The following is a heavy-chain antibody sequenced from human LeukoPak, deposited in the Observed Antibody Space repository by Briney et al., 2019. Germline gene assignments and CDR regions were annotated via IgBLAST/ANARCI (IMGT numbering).Heavy chain of an antibody. Sequence: QSGGSLRLSCAASGFTFSTYRMNWVRQAAGKGLDWLSYINTDSSTIYYTDSLKGRFTISRDNAKNSLYLQMNSLRDEDTAVYYCARATSTSGPTFDYWGQGTLVTVSS. J-gene: IGHJ4*02. CDR3: ARATSTSGPTFDY. D-gene: IGHD6-19*01. CDR1: GFTFSTYR. CDR2: INTDSSTI. V-gene: IGHV3-48*02.